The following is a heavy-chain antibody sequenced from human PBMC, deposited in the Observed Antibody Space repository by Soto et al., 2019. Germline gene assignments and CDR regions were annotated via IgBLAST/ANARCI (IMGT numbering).Heavy chain of an antibody. CDR3: AKGIPIIAVAGTRYYGMDV. CDR1: GYTFTGYY. CDR2: INPNSGGT. V-gene: IGHV1-2*02. Sequence: VKVSCKASGYTFTGYYMHWVRQAPGQGPEWMGWINPNSGGTNYAQKFQGRVTMTRDTSISTAYMELSRLRSDDTAVYYCAKGIPIIAVAGTRYYGMDVWGQGTTVTVSS. D-gene: IGHD6-19*01. J-gene: IGHJ6*02.